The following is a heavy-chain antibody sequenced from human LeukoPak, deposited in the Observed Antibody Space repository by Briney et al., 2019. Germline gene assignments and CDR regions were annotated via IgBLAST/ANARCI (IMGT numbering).Heavy chain of an antibody. V-gene: IGHV3-23*01. Sequence: GGSLRLSCAASGFTFSGYGMSWVRQAPGKGRKWVSAISGSGGSTCYADSVKGRITISRDNSKNTLYLQMNSRRAEDTAVYYCAKGVGYCSGGSCQQFDYWGQGTLVTVSS. J-gene: IGHJ4*02. CDR3: AKGVGYCSGGSCQQFDY. CDR1: GFTFSGYG. CDR2: ISGSGGST. D-gene: IGHD2-15*01.